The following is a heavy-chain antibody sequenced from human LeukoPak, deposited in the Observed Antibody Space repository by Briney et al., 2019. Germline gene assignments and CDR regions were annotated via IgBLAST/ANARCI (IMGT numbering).Heavy chain of an antibody. Sequence: GASVKVSCKASGYTFTSYGISWVRQAPGQGLEWMGWISAYNGNTNYAQKLQGRVTMTTGTSTSTAYMELRSLRSDDTAVYYCARGGNTYYYDSSGYGHDYWGQGTPVTVSS. CDR1: GYTFTSYG. D-gene: IGHD3-22*01. V-gene: IGHV1-18*01. CDR2: ISAYNGNT. J-gene: IGHJ4*02. CDR3: ARGGNTYYYDSSGYGHDY.